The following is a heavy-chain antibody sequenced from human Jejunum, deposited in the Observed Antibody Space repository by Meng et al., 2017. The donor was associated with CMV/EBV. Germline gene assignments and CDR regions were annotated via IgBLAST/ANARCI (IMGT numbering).Heavy chain of an antibody. CDR3: AKARQQFVWYFDP. V-gene: IGHV3-33*06. CDR2: TWYDGSSE. CDR1: RFSLSSYG. D-gene: IGHD6-6*01. J-gene: IGHJ4*02. Sequence: SRFSLSSYGMHWVRQAPGKGLECVAATWYDGSSEYYADSVKGRFTLSRDNSKNSLFLDMNILRDEDTAVYYCAKARQQFVWYFDPWGQGTLVTVSS.